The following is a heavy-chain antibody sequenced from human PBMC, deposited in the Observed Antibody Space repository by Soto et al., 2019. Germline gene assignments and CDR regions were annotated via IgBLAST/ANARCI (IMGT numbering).Heavy chain of an antibody. J-gene: IGHJ4*02. Sequence: PSETLSLTCAVYGGPFSGYYWTWIRQPPGTGLEWIGEINHSGSTNYNPSLKSRVTISVDTSKNQFSLKLTSVTAADTAVYYCARHLVGATFDDWGQGTLVTVSS. CDR2: INHSGST. V-gene: IGHV4-34*01. D-gene: IGHD1-26*01. CDR1: GGPFSGYY. CDR3: ARHLVGATFDD.